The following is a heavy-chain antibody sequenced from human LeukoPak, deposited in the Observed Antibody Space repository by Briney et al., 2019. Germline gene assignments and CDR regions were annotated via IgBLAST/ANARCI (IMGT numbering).Heavy chain of an antibody. CDR3: ARDTQYYDYTMDV. CDR1: GFTFSIYA. J-gene: IGHJ6*02. V-gene: IGHV3-30-3*01. D-gene: IGHD2/OR15-2a*01. Sequence: GGSVRLSCAASGFTFSIYAMHWVRQAPGKGLEWVAVISYDGSNKYYADSLKGRFSISRDNSKNTLYLQMNSLRAEDTAVYYCARDTQYYDYTMDVWGQGTTVTVSS. CDR2: ISYDGSNK.